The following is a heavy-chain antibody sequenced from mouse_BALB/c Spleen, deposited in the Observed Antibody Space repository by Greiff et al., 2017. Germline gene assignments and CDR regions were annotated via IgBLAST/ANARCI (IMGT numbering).Heavy chain of an antibody. CDR3: ARHEWNFDD. Sequence: DVKLVESGGDLVKPGGSLKLSCAASGFTFSSYGMSWVRQTPDKRLEWVATISSGGSYTYYPDSVKGRFTISRDNAKNTLYLQMSSLKSEDTAMYYCARHEWNFDDWGQGTTLTVSS. CDR1: GFTFSSYG. CDR2: ISSGGSYT. V-gene: IGHV5-6*02. J-gene: IGHJ2*01.